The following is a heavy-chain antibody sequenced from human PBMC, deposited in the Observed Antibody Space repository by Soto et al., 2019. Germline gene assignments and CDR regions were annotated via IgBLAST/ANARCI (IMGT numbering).Heavy chain of an antibody. V-gene: IGHV3-23*01. CDR2: ISGSGGGT. D-gene: IGHD1-1*01. CDR1: GFTFSSYA. J-gene: IGHJ4*02. CDR3: AKFGMATTKRSPPYYIDY. Sequence: PGGSLRLSCAASGFTFSSYAMSWVRQAPGKGREWVSSISGSGGGTYYAGSVKGRFTFSRDNSKNTLYLQMNSLRAEDTAVYYCAKFGMATTKRSPPYYIDYWGQGALVTVSS.